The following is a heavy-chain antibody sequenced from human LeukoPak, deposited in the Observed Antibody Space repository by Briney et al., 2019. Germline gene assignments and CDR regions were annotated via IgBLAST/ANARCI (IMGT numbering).Heavy chain of an antibody. CDR3: ARDLITGSGSTTLIHDAFDI. CDR2: IYSGGST. V-gene: IGHV3-66*01. CDR1: GFTVSSNY. Sequence: PGGSLRLSCAASGFTVSSNYMSWVRQAPGKGLEWVSVIYSGGSTYYADSVKGRFTISRDNSKNTLYLQMNSLRAEDTAVYYCARDLITGSGSTTLIHDAFDIWGQGTMVTVSS. J-gene: IGHJ3*02. D-gene: IGHD3-10*01.